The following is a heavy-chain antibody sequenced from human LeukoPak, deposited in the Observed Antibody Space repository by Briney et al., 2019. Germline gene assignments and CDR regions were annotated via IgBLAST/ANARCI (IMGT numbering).Heavy chain of an antibody. D-gene: IGHD4-23*01. J-gene: IGHJ3*02. V-gene: IGHV3-74*01. CDR2: ISTDGTNT. Sequence: PGGSLRLSCAASGFTFSTFWMHWVRQAPGKGLVWVSRISTDGTNTDYSDSVKGRFTIPRDNTKTTLYLQMNSLRAEDTAVYYCARVSNGGSSAGAFDIWGQGTMVTVS. CDR1: GFTFSTFW. CDR3: ARVSNGGSSAGAFDI.